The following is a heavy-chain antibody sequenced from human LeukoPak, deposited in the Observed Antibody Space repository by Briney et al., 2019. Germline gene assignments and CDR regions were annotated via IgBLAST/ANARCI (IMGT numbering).Heavy chain of an antibody. D-gene: IGHD4-11*01. Sequence: GGSLRLSCAASGFTFSSYAMSWVRQAPGKGLEWVSAISGSGGSTYYADSVKGRFTISRDNSKHTLYLQMNSLRAEDTAVYYCAKDLSSTVTTFFDYWGQGTLVTVSS. CDR3: AKDLSSTVTTFFDY. CDR1: GFTFSSYA. V-gene: IGHV3-23*01. CDR2: ISGSGGST. J-gene: IGHJ4*02.